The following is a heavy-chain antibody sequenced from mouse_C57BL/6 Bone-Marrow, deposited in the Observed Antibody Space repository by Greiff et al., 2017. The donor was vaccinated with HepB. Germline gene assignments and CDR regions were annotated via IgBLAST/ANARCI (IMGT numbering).Heavy chain of an antibody. J-gene: IGHJ2*01. CDR3: ARSLLYGSSPYYFDY. V-gene: IGHV1-81*01. CDR1: GYTFTSYG. CDR2: IYPRSGNT. Sequence: VKVVESGAELARPGASVKLSCKASGYTFTSYGISWVKQRTGQGLEWIGEIYPRSGNTYYNEKFKGKATLTADKSSSTAYMELRSLTSEDSAVYFCARSLLYGSSPYYFDYWGQGTTLTVSS. D-gene: IGHD1-1*01.